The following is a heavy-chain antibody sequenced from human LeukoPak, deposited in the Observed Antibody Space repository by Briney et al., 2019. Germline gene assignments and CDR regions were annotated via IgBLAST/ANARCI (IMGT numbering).Heavy chain of an antibody. J-gene: IGHJ4*02. D-gene: IGHD1-1*01. CDR3: ARDAIQGRLTSDY. V-gene: IGHV1-18*01. Sequence: ASVNVSCKASGYTFTTFGISWVRQAPGQGLEWMGWISTYNDNTNYAQNLQGRVTMTTDTSTSTAYMELRSLRSDDTAVYYCARDAIQGRLTSDYWGQGTLVTVSS. CDR1: GYTFTTFG. CDR2: ISTYNDNT.